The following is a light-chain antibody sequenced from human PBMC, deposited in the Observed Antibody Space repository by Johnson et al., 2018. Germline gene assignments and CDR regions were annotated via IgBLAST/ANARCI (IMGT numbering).Light chain of an antibody. V-gene: IGLV1-51*02. Sequence: QSVLTQPPSVSAAPGQKVTISCSGSSSNIRNNYVSWYQQLPGTAPKLLIYENNKRPSGIPDRFSGSKSGTSATLGITGLQTGAEADYYCGTWDSSLSAGNVVGTGTKVTVL. CDR1: SSNIRNNY. CDR3: GTWDSSLSAGNV. J-gene: IGLJ1*01. CDR2: ENN.